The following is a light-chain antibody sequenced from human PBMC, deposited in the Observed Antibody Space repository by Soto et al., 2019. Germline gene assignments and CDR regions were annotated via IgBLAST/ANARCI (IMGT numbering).Light chain of an antibody. CDR3: QQYNTLST. V-gene: IGKV1-5*01. Sequence: DIQMTHSPSTLSASVGDRVTITCRASQSISSWLVWYQQTPGKAPKLLIYDVSSLESGVPSRFSGSGSRTDFTLTISSLQPDDFATYYCQQYNTLSTFGQGTKVDIK. CDR2: DVS. J-gene: IGKJ1*01. CDR1: QSISSW.